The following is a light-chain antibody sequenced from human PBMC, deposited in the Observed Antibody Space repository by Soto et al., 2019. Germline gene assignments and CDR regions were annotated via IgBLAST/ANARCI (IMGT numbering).Light chain of an antibody. CDR3: QQYGSSPET. V-gene: IGKV3-20*01. CDR1: QSVSSNY. CDR2: GAS. Sequence: TQSPGTLSLSPGERATLSCRASQSVSSNYLAWYQQKPGQAPRLLIYGASSRATGIPDRFSGSGSGTDFTLTISRLAPEDFAVYYCQQYGSSPETFGQGTKVDIK. J-gene: IGKJ1*01.